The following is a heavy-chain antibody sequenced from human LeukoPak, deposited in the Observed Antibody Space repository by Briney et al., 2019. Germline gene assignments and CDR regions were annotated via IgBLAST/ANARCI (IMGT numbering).Heavy chain of an antibody. Sequence: SETLSLTCAVYGGSFSGYYWSWIRQPPGKGLEWIGEINHSGGTNYNPSLKSRVTISVDTSKNQFSLKLSSVTAADTAVYYCASLIVNSGWTQGGWFDPWGQGTLVTVSS. D-gene: IGHD6-19*01. V-gene: IGHV4-34*01. J-gene: IGHJ5*02. CDR3: ASLIVNSGWTQGGWFDP. CDR2: INHSGGT. CDR1: GGSFSGYY.